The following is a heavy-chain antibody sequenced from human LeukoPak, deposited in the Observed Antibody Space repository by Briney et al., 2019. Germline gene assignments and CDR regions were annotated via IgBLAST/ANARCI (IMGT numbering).Heavy chain of an antibody. CDR1: GFTFSSYE. CDR3: AREGGKGGYYTLALDY. Sequence: PGGSLRLSCAASGFTFSSYEMNWVRQAPGKGLEWVSYISSSGSTIYYADSVKGRFTISRDNAKNSLYLQMNSLRAEDTAVYYCAREGGKGGYYTLALDYWGQGTLVTVSS. CDR2: ISSSGSTI. V-gene: IGHV3-48*03. J-gene: IGHJ4*02. D-gene: IGHD3-3*01.